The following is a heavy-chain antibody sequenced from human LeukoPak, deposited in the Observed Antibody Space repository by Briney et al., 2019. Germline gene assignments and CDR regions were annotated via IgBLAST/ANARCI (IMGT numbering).Heavy chain of an antibody. V-gene: IGHV5-51*01. D-gene: IGHD3-9*01. CDR1: GYSFTSYW. J-gene: IGHJ6*02. CDR3: ARHCDILTGYYSGMDV. Sequence: GESLKISCKGSGYSFTSYWIGWVRQMPGKGLEWVGNIYPGDSDTRYSPSFQGQVTISADKSISTAYLQWSRLKPSDTPMYYCARHCDILTGYYSGMDVWGQGTTVTVSS. CDR2: IYPGDSDT.